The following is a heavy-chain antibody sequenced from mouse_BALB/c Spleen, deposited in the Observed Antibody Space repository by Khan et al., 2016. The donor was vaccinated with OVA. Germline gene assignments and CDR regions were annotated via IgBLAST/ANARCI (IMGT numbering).Heavy chain of an antibody. CDR2: IDPLSGNT. V-gene: IGHV14-3*02. J-gene: IGHJ3*01. Sequence: VQLQQSGAELVKPGASVKLSCTASGFNIKDTYIHWVKQRPEQGLEWIGRIDPLSGNTRYDPKFQDMAAITADTSSNTAYLHLSSLTSEDTAVYYGTSPNWFAYWGQGTLVTVSA. CDR3: TSPNWFAY. CDR1: GFNIKDTY.